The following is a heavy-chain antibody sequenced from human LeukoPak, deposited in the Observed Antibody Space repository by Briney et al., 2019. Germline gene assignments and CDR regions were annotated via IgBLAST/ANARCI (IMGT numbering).Heavy chain of an antibody. CDR3: ASLAFSFDY. V-gene: IGHV4-59*01. Sequence: DPSETLSLTCTVSGGSISSYYWSWIRQPPGKGLEWIGYIYYSGSTNYNPSLKSRVTISVDTSKNQFSLKLSSVTAADTAVYYCASLAFSFDYWGQGTLVTVSS. J-gene: IGHJ4*02. D-gene: IGHD3-3*02. CDR2: IYYSGST. CDR1: GGSISSYY.